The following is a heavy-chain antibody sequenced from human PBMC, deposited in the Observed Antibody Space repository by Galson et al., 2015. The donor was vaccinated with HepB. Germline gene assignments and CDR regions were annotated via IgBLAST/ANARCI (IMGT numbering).Heavy chain of an antibody. CDR3: AKDVRGGSSSHLYYYYYGMDV. D-gene: IGHD6-6*01. Sequence: SLRLSCAASGFTFSSYGMHWVRQAPGKGLEWVAVISYDGSNKYYADSVKGLFTISRDNSKNTLYLQMNSLRAEDTAVYYCAKDVRGGSSSHLYYYYYGMDVWGQGTTVTVSS. CDR1: GFTFSSYG. CDR2: ISYDGSNK. V-gene: IGHV3-30*18. J-gene: IGHJ6*02.